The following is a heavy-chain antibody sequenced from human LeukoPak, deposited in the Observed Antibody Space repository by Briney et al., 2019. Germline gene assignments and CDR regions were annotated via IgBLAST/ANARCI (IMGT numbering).Heavy chain of an antibody. Sequence: SETLSLTCTVSGGSVSSGSYYWSWIRQPPGKGLEWIGYIYYSGSTNYNPSLKSRVTISVDTSKNQFSLKLSSVTAADTAVFYCARVTSGYDVFDIWGQGTMVTVSS. CDR3: ARVTSGYDVFDI. CDR1: GGSVSSGSYY. J-gene: IGHJ3*02. D-gene: IGHD3-3*01. V-gene: IGHV4-61*01. CDR2: IYYSGST.